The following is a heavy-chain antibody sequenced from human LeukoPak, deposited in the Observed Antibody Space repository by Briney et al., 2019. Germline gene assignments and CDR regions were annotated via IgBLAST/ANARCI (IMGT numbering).Heavy chain of an antibody. CDR3: ARGPDWHSSGYYLAEDGG. D-gene: IGHD3-22*01. CDR1: GFTFSSYG. CDR2: ISYDGSNK. Sequence: PGGSLRLSCAASGFTFSSYGMHWVRQAPGKGLEWVTVISYDGSNKYYAGSVKGRFTISRDNSKNTLYLQMNSLRAEDTAVYYCARGPDWHSSGYYLAEDGGWGQGTLVTVSS. V-gene: IGHV3-30*03. J-gene: IGHJ4*02.